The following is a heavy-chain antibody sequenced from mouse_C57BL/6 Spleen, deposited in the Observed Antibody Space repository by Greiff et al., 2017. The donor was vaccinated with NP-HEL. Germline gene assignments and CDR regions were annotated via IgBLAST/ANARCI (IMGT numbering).Heavy chain of an antibody. CDR2: INPSTGGT. D-gene: IGHD4-1*01. J-gene: IGHJ1*03. CDR3: ARELGRRGYFDV. CDR1: GYSFTGYY. V-gene: IGHV1-42*01. Sequence: VQLQQSGPELVKPGASVKISCKASGYSFTGYYMNWVKQSPEKSLEWIGEINPSTGGTTYNQKFKAKATLTVDKSSSTAYMQLKSLTSEDSAVYYCARELGRRGYFDVWGTGTTVTVSS.